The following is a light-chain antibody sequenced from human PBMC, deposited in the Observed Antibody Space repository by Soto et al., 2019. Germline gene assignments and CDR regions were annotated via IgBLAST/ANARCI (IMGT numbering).Light chain of an antibody. V-gene: IGLV2-14*01. Sequence: QSALTQPASVSGTPGQSITISCTGTSSDVGGYNHVSWYQQYPGKAPKLMIYEVSNRPSGVSNRFSGSKSGNTASPTISGLQAEDEADYYCSSYTSSSTYGFGTGTKLTVL. J-gene: IGLJ1*01. CDR1: SSDVGGYNH. CDR3: SSYTSSSTYG. CDR2: EVS.